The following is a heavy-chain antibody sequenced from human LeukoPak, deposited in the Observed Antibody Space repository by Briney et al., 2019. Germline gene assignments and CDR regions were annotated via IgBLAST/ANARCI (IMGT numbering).Heavy chain of an antibody. D-gene: IGHD3/OR15-3a*01. V-gene: IGHV3-74*01. Sequence: PGGSLRLSCAASGFTFSSYWMHWVRQAPGKGLVWVSRINSDGSSTSYADSVKGRFTISRDNAKNSLYLQMNSLRAEDTALYYCAKEDGTRGTFDVWGQGTMVTVSS. CDR1: GFTFSSYW. CDR2: INSDGSST. J-gene: IGHJ3*01. CDR3: AKEDGTRGTFDV.